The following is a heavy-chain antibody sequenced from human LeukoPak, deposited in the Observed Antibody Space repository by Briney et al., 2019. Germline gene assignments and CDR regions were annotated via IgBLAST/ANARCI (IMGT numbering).Heavy chain of an antibody. CDR3: ARVRYSGDGDFGY. Sequence: SETLSLTCTVSGGSISSSSYYWGWIRQPQGKGLVWFGNIYYSGSTYYNPSLKSRVTISLDTSKNQFSLKLSSVTAADTAVYYCARVRYSGDGDFGYWGQGTLVTVSS. V-gene: IGHV4-39*07. D-gene: IGHD5-12*01. CDR2: IYYSGST. CDR1: GGSISSSSYY. J-gene: IGHJ4*02.